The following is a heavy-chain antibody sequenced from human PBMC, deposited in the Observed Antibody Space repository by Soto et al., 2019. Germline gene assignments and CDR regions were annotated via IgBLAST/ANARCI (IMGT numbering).Heavy chain of an antibody. CDR3: ARGRSVLWFGELSPKRDYMDV. D-gene: IGHD3-10*01. CDR2: INHSGST. V-gene: IGHV4-34*01. CDR1: GGSFSGYY. Sequence: QVQLQQWGAGLLKPSETLSLTCAVYGGSFSGYYWSWIRQPPGKGLEWIGEINHSGSTNYNPSLKSRVTIAVDTSKNQVSLKLSSVTAADTAVYYCARGRSVLWFGELSPKRDYMDVWGKGTTVTVSS. J-gene: IGHJ6*03.